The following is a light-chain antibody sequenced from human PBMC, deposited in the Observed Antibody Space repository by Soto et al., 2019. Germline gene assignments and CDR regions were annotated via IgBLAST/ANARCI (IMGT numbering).Light chain of an antibody. CDR1: NIGSTS. J-gene: IGLJ3*02. CDR2: YDS. V-gene: IGLV3-21*04. CDR3: QVWDTTGDQQV. Sequence: SYEPTQPPSVSVAPGKTARITCGGNNIGSTSVHWYQQKPGQAPVLVIYYDSDRPSGIPERFSGSNSGNTATLTISRVEAGDEADFYCQVWDTTGDQQVFGGGTKLTVL.